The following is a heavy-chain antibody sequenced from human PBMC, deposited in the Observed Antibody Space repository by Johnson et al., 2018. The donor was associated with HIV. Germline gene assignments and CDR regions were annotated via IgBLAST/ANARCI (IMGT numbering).Heavy chain of an antibody. J-gene: IGHJ3*02. V-gene: IGHV3-43*01. CDR3: AKLPVLYGDFDDAFNI. CDR2: ISWDGGST. CDR1: GFTFDDYT. Sequence: VQLVESGGVVVQPGGSLRLSCAASGFTFDDYTMHWVRQAPGKGLEWVSLISWDGGSTYYADSVKGRFTISRDNSKNSLYLQMNSLRTEDTALYYCAKLPVLYGDFDDAFNIWGQGTMVTVSS. D-gene: IGHD4-17*01.